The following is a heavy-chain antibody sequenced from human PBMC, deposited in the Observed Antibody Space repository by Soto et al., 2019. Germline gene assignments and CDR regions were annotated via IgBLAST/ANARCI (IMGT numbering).Heavy chain of an antibody. Sequence: SVQVSCKASGGTFSSYAISWVRQAPGQGLEWMGGIIPIFGTANYAQKFQGRVTITADESTSTAYMELSSLRSEDTAVYYCARDRIRDGYMSPSGVTRDAFEIWGQGTMVTVSS. D-gene: IGHD3-3*02. J-gene: IGHJ3*02. CDR3: ARDRIRDGYMSPSGVTRDAFEI. CDR2: IIPIFGTA. V-gene: IGHV1-69*13. CDR1: GGTFSSYA.